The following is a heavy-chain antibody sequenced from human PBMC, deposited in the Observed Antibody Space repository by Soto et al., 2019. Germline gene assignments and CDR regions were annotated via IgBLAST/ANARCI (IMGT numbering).Heavy chain of an antibody. J-gene: IGHJ6*02. CDR2: IYYSGDT. V-gene: IGHV4-39*01. CDR1: GGSISSDSFY. D-gene: IGHD2-15*01. CDR3: ARNQPQRYCSGGTCRPAYGMDV. Sequence: PSETLSLTCTVSGGSISSDSFYWAWIRHPPGKGLEWIGIIYYSGDTYYNPSLAGRLTMSVDTSNQFSLTLRSVTAADTALYYCARNQPQRYCSGGTCRPAYGMDVWGQGTPMTVSS.